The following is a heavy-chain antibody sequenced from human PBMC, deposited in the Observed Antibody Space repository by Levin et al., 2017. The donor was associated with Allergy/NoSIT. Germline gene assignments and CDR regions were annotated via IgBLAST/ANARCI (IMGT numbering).Heavy chain of an antibody. CDR1: TFSFSMSG. D-gene: IGHD1-26*01. CDR3: ATWEAERHMAS. V-gene: IGHV3-33*01. CDR2: IWADGRKT. J-gene: IGHJ5*02. Sequence: LTGGSLRLSCESSTFSFSMSGIHWVRQTPGRGLEWLGIIWADGRKTYYADSVKGRFAISRDNSQKTVSLQMTSLRDEDTGIYYCATWEAERHMASWGQGVQVTVSS.